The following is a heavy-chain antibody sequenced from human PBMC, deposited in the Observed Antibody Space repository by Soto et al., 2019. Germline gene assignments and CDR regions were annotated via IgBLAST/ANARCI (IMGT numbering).Heavy chain of an antibody. J-gene: IGHJ3*02. D-gene: IGHD2-2*01. Sequence: EVQLVESGGGLAQPGGSLRLSCAASGFTLSSYWMSWVRQAPGKGLEWVANIKQDGSEKYYVDSVEGRFTISRDNAKNSLYLQMNSLRADDTAVYYCARGQLLKIDAFDMWGQGTLVTVSS. V-gene: IGHV3-7*01. CDR2: IKQDGSEK. CDR1: GFTLSSYW. CDR3: ARGQLLKIDAFDM.